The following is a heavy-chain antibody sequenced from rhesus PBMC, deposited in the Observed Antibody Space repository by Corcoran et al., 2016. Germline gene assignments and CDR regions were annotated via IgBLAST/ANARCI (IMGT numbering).Heavy chain of an antibody. Sequence: QVQLQESGPAVVKPSETLSLTCAVSGGSIRSRTCWGWDRKSPGKGLEWIGGIYGSGGSTEYNPSLKSRVTISIDTSKNQFSLKLSSVPAADTAVYYCARRLYSYSYGYWGQGVLVTVSS. CDR3: ARRLYSYSYGY. CDR2: IYGSGGST. J-gene: IGHJ4*01. CDR1: GGSIRSRTC. D-gene: IGHD5-12*01. V-gene: IGHV4-93*02.